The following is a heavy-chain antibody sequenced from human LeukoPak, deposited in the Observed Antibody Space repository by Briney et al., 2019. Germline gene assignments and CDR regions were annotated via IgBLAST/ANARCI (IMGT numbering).Heavy chain of an antibody. CDR3: ASVGEPYYYYGMDV. CDR1: GFTFSNYA. V-gene: IGHV3-23*01. J-gene: IGHJ6*02. D-gene: IGHD3-16*01. Sequence: GGSLRLSCAASGFTFSNYAMSWVRQAPGKGLEWVSAISGSGGSTYYADSVKGRFTISRDNSKNTLYLQMNSLRAEDTAVYYCASVGEPYYYYGMDVWGQGTTVTVSS. CDR2: ISGSGGST.